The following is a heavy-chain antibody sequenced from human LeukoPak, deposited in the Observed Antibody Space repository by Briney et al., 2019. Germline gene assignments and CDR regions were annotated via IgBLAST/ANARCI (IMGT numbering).Heavy chain of an antibody. V-gene: IGHV3-23*01. CDR1: GFTFSSSA. Sequence: TGGSLRLSCAASGFTFSSSAMSWVRQAPGKGLEWVSAISATGGSTYYADSVKGRFTISRDNSENTLYLQMNSLRAEDTAVYYCARAKDSSGYYYAVLGYWGQGTLVTVSS. CDR2: ISATGGST. D-gene: IGHD3-22*01. J-gene: IGHJ4*02. CDR3: ARAKDSSGYYYAVLGY.